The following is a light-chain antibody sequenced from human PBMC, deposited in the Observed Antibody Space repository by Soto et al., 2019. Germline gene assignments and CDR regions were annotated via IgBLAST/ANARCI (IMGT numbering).Light chain of an antibody. CDR3: QQYGSSPPWT. Sequence: EIVLTQSPGTLSLSPGERATLSCRASQSVGSSQLAWYQQKPGQAPRLLIYGASSRATGIPDRFSSSGSGTDFTLTISRLEPEDFAVYYCQQYGSSPPWTFGQGTKVDIK. J-gene: IGKJ1*01. CDR1: QSVGSSQ. CDR2: GAS. V-gene: IGKV3-20*01.